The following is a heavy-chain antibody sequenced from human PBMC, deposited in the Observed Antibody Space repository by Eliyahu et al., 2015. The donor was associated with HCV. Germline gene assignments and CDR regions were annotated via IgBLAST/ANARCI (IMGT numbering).Heavy chain of an antibody. CDR3: ASGGGGIAVTGTGGWFDP. CDR2: IHYSGST. V-gene: IGHV4-59*01. CDR1: GGPIXTXY. J-gene: IGHJ5*02. Sequence: QVQLQESGPGLVKPSETLSLTCTVPGGPIXTXYWSWXRQPPGKGLEWIGYIHYSGSTNYNPSLKSRVTMSVETSKNQFSLNLTSVTAADTAIYYCASGGGGIAVTGTGGWFDPWGQGTLVTVSS. D-gene: IGHD6-19*01.